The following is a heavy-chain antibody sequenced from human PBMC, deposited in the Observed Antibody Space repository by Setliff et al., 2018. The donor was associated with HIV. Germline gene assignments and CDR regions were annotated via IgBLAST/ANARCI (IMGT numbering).Heavy chain of an antibody. CDR3: ARGSGRYYYYDCVLGY. Sequence: SVKVSCKASGYTFISYGISWVRQAPGQGLEWMGGIITILQITNYAQKFQGRVTITRDTSASTAYMELSSLRSEDTAVYYCARGSGRYYYYDCVLGYWGQGTLVTVSS. CDR1: GYTFISYG. J-gene: IGHJ4*02. D-gene: IGHD3-22*01. CDR2: IITILQIT. V-gene: IGHV1-69*10.